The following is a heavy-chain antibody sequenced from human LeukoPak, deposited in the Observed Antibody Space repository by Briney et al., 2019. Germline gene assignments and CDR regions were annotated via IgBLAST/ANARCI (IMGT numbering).Heavy chain of an antibody. CDR2: INHSGST. CDR3: ARDQVPIAAAGLRWFDP. V-gene: IGHV4-34*01. D-gene: IGHD6-13*01. J-gene: IGHJ5*02. CDR1: GGSFSGYY. Sequence: SATLSLTCAVYGGSFSGYYWSWIRQPPEKGLEWIGEINHSGSTNYNPSLKSRVTISVDTSKNQFSLKLSSVTAADTAVYYCARDQVPIAAAGLRWFDPWGQGTLVTVSS.